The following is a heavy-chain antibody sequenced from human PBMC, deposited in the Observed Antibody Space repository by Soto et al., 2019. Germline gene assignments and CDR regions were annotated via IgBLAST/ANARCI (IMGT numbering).Heavy chain of an antibody. CDR3: ARGGLLSPGGYCSGGSCYAALGFDY. J-gene: IGHJ4*02. D-gene: IGHD2-15*01. V-gene: IGHV1-18*01. CDR1: GYTFTSYG. Sequence: GASVKVSCKASGYTFTSYGISWVRQAPGQGLEWMGWISAYNGNTNYAQKLQGRVTMTTDTSTSTAYMELRSLRSDDTAVYYCARGGLLSPGGYCSGGSCYAALGFDYWGRGTLVTVSS. CDR2: ISAYNGNT.